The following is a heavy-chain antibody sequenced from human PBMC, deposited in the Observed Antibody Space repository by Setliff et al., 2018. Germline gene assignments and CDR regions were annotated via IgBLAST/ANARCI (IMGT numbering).Heavy chain of an antibody. CDR1: GGSVNSGYDN. J-gene: IGHJ6*03. Sequence: NPSETLSLTCTVSGGSVNSGYDNWNWLRQPAGKGLEWIGHINRRGSTNFSPSLKSRVTISLDTSKNQFSLNLTSVTAADTAVYYCARASSGWYSAYYYYMDVWGKGTTVTV. CDR2: INRRGST. CDR3: ARASSGWYSAYYYYMDV. V-gene: IGHV4-61*09. D-gene: IGHD6-19*01.